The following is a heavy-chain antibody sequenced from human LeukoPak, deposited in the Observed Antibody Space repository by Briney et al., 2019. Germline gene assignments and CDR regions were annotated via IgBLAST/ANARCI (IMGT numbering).Heavy chain of an antibody. D-gene: IGHD5-24*01. CDR3: ARPVEMATILVGAFDI. CDR1: GGSFSGYY. V-gene: IGHV4-34*01. J-gene: IGHJ3*02. Sequence: PSETLSLTCAVYGGSFSGYYWSWIRQPPGKGLEWIGEINHSGSTNYNPSLKSRVTISVDTSKNQFSLKLSSVTAADTAVYYCARPVEMATILVGAFDIWGQGTMVTVSS. CDR2: INHSGST.